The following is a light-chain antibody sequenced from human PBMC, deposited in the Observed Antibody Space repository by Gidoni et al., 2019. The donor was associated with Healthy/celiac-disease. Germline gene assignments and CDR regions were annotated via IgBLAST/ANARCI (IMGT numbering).Light chain of an antibody. V-gene: IGLV1-40*01. Sequence: QSVLTQPPSVSVAPGQGVTISCTGSSSNIGAGYDVHWYQQLPGTAPKLLIYGNSNRPSGVPDRFSGSKSGTSASLAITGLQAEDEADYYCQSYDSSLSGWVFGGGTKLTVL. CDR1: SSNIGAGYD. J-gene: IGLJ3*02. CDR2: GNS. CDR3: QSYDSSLSGWV.